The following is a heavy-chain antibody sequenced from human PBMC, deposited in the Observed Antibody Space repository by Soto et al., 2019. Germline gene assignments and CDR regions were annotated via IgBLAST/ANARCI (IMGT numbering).Heavy chain of an antibody. CDR1: DGSLSNYY. V-gene: IGHV4-34*01. CDR3: ARKLRFLGGSWLDP. CDR2: INHSGST. J-gene: IGHJ5*02. D-gene: IGHD3-3*01. Sequence: QVQLQQWGAGLLKPSETLSLTCAVHDGSLSNYYWNWIRQPPGKGLEWIGEINHSGSTVYNPSLKSRVTISVDTSKNQFSLTLTSVTAADTAVYFCARKLRFLGGSWLDPWGQGTLVTVSS.